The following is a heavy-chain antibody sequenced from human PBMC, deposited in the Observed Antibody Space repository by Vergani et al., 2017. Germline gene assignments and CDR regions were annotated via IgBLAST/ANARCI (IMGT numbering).Heavy chain of an antibody. V-gene: IGHV4-39*01. Sequence: QMQLQESGPGLVKASETLSLTCTVSGDSIISRSYYWGGIRQPPGKGLEWIGSIYISGNGYSSASLKSRVTISVDTSKNQLSLRLTSVTAADTAVYYCASVKYYSDSTSHFRGRYFDVWGRGTLVTVPS. D-gene: IGHD3-16*01. CDR3: ASVKYYSDSTSHFRGRYFDV. CDR1: GDSIISRSYY. J-gene: IGHJ2*01. CDR2: IYISGNG.